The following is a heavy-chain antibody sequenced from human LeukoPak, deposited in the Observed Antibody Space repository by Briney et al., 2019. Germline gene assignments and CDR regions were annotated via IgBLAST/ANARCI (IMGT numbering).Heavy chain of an antibody. Sequence: GGSLRLSCAASGFTFISYSMNWVRQAPGKGLEWVSSISSSSSYIYYADSVKGRFTISRDNAKNSLYLQMNSLRAEDTAVYYCAKFVSRRAVTTYFDYWGQGTLVTVSS. CDR3: AKFVSRRAVTTYFDY. V-gene: IGHV3-21*04. CDR1: GFTFISYS. CDR2: ISSSSSYI. J-gene: IGHJ4*02. D-gene: IGHD4-17*01.